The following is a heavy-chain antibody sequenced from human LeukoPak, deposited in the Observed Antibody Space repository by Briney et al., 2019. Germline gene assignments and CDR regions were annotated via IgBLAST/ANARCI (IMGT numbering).Heavy chain of an antibody. CDR3: ARSGSSYQFDY. CDR2: MNPNSGNT. Sequence: ASVKVSCKASGYTFTSYDINWVRQATGQGLEWMGWMNPNSGNTGYAQKLQGRVTMTTDTSTSTAYMELRSLRSDDTAVYYCARSGSSYQFDYWGQGTLVTVSS. D-gene: IGHD6-13*01. CDR1: GYTFTSYD. J-gene: IGHJ4*02. V-gene: IGHV1-8*01.